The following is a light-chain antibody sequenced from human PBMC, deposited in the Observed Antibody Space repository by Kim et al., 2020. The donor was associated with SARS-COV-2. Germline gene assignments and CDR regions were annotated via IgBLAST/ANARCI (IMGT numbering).Light chain of an antibody. V-gene: IGKV3-15*01. J-gene: IGKJ1*01. CDR3: QQYNNWLAT. CDR2: GAS. Sequence: VSPRERASLSGRASQSVSSNLAWYQQKPGQAPRLLIYGASTRATGIPARFSGSGSGTEFTLTISSLQSEDFAVYYCQQYNNWLATFGQGTKVEIK. CDR1: QSVSSN.